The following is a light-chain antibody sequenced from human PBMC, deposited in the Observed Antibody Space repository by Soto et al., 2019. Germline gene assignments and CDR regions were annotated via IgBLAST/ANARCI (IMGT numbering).Light chain of an antibody. J-gene: IGKJ1*01. V-gene: IGKV3-15*01. CDR3: QQYNNWPWT. Sequence: EIVTTQSPATLSVSPGERATLSCRTGQRVSSGLAWYQQKPGQAPRLLIYGASTRATGIPARFSGSGSGTEFTLTISSPQSEDAAVYYCQQYNNWPWTFGQGTKVEIK. CDR1: QRVSSG. CDR2: GAS.